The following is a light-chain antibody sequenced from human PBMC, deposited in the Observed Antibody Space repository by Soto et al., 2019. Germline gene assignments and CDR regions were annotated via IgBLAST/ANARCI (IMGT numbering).Light chain of an antibody. CDR1: QTVSNNY. J-gene: IGKJ5*01. V-gene: IGKV3-20*01. CDR3: QQYAGPPTT. CDR2: GAS. Sequence: EIVLTQSPGTLSLSPGDRATLSCRASQTVSNNYLAWCQQKPGQAPRVIMYGASRRATGIPDRSSGGGSGTDFTLTISRLEPEDFAVYFCQQYAGPPTTFGQGTRLEIK.